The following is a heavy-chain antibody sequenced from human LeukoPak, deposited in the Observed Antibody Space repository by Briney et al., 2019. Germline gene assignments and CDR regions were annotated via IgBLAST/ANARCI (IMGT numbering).Heavy chain of an antibody. Sequence: GGSLRLSCAASGFTFSSYGMHWVRQAPGKGLVWVSYIKSDGSSTSYADSVKGRFTISRDNAKNTLYLQMNSLRAEDTAVYYCARDRGYTQDYWGQGTLVTVSS. CDR3: ARDRGYTQDY. CDR1: GFTFSSYG. J-gene: IGHJ4*02. V-gene: IGHV3-74*01. D-gene: IGHD5-12*01. CDR2: IKSDGSST.